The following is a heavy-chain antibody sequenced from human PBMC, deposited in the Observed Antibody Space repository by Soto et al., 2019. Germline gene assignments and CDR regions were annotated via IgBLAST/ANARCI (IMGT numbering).Heavy chain of an antibody. CDR2: IIPIFGTA. V-gene: IGHV1-69*13. D-gene: IGHD6-19*01. J-gene: IGHJ6*02. CDR3: ARDKKRRIAVAGYGYPTGDYYGMDV. CDR1: GGTFSSYA. Sequence: GASVKVSCKASGGTFSSYAISWVRQAPGQGLEWMGGIIPIFGTANYAQKFQGRVTITADESTSTAYMELSSLRSEDTAVYYCARDKKRRIAVAGYGYPTGDYYGMDVWGQGTTVTVSS.